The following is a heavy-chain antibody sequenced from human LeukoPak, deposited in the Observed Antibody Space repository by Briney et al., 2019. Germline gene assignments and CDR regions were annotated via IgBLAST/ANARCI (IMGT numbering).Heavy chain of an antibody. CDR2: IDYTGSS. D-gene: IGHD2-21*01. CDR3: ARRVSAFFYGMDV. Sequence: SETLSPTCTVSGNSPSSYYWNWIRQPPGKGLEWIGYIDYTGSSNYNPSLKSRVSISVDTSKNQLSLKLSSVTAADTAVYYCARRVSAFFYGMDVWGQGTTVTVSS. J-gene: IGHJ6*02. CDR1: GNSPSSYY. V-gene: IGHV4-59*01.